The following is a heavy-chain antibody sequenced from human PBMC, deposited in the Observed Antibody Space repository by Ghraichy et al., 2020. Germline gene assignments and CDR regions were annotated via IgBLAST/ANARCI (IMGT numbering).Heavy chain of an antibody. Sequence: LSLTCTVSGDSITNHYWSWVRQPPGKGLEWICFIYYRGSTSPNPSLKNRVTISVDTSKREIYLRLKSVTAADTAVYYCSREKWLSPNAFDLWGQGTLVTVSS. D-gene: IGHD6-19*01. V-gene: IGHV4-59*11. CDR1: GDSITNHY. CDR3: SREKWLSPNAFDL. CDR2: IYYRGST. J-gene: IGHJ3*01.